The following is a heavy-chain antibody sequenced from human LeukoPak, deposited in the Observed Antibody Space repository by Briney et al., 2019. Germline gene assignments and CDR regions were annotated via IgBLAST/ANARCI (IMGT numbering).Heavy chain of an antibody. CDR1: GFTFSDYY. Sequence: PGGSLRPSCVAFGFTFSDYYMSWIGQAPGKGLEWVSYISSSGSARYYTDSVKGRFTISRDNAKNSLYLQMNSLRAEDTAVYYCAREGSSLTGVHYWGQGTLVTVSS. D-gene: IGHD3-9*01. V-gene: IGHV3-11*01. J-gene: IGHJ4*02. CDR3: AREGSSLTGVHY. CDR2: ISSSGSAR.